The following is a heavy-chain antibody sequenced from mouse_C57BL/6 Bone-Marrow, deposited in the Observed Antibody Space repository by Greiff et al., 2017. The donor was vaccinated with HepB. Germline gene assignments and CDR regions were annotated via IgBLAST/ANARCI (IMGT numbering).Heavy chain of an antibody. CDR1: DYTFTSYW. J-gene: IGHJ2*01. V-gene: IGHV1-69*01. CDR3: AILYDSGN. Sequence: QVQLQQPGAELVMPGASVKLSCKASDYTFTSYWMHWVKQRPGQGLEWIGEIDPSDSYTNYNQKFKGKSTLTVDKSSSTAYMQLSSLTSEDSAVYYCAILYDSGNWGQGTTLTVSS. CDR2: IDPSDSYT. D-gene: IGHD2-4*01.